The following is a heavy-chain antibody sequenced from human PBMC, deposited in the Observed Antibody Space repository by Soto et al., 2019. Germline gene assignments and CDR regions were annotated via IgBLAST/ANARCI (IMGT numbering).Heavy chain of an antibody. Sequence: GESLKISCKGSGYSFTSYWIGWVRQMPGKGLEWMGIIYPGDSDTRYSPYFQGQVTISADKSISTAYLQWSSLKASDTAMYYCARASSGWRKYYYYGMDVWGQGSTVTVAS. CDR3: ARASSGWRKYYYYGMDV. D-gene: IGHD6-19*01. J-gene: IGHJ6*02. CDR2: IYPGDSDT. V-gene: IGHV5-51*01. CDR1: GYSFTSYW.